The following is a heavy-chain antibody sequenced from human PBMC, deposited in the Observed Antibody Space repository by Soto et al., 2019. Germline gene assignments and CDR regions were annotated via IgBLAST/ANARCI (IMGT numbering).Heavy chain of an antibody. CDR3: ARGLRGSSPRYYYYMDV. D-gene: IGHD6-13*01. Sequence: PSETLSLTCTVSGGSISSGDYYWSWIRQPPGKGLEWIGYIYYSGSTYYNPSLKSRVTISVDTSKNQFSLKLSSVTAADTAVYYCARGLRGSSPRYYYYMDVWGKGTTVTVSS. CDR1: GGSISSGDYY. J-gene: IGHJ6*03. CDR2: IYYSGST. V-gene: IGHV4-30-4*01.